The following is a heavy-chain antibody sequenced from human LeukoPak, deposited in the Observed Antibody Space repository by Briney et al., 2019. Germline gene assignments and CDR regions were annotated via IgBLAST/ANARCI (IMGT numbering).Heavy chain of an antibody. CDR3: ARARSIVGVSPFQH. CDR2: IRYDGTNK. V-gene: IGHV3-30*02. CDR1: GFTFNSYG. Sequence: GGSLRLSCAASGFTFNSYGMYWVRQAPGKGLEWVASIRYDGTNKYYADSVKGRCTISRDNSKNTLYLQMNSLRPEDTAVYYCARARSIVGVSPFQHWGQGTLVTVSS. D-gene: IGHD1-26*01. J-gene: IGHJ1*01.